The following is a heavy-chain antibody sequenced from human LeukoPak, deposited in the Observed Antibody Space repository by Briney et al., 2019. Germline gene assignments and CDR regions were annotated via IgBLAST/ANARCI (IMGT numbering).Heavy chain of an antibody. V-gene: IGHV4-59*01. D-gene: IGHD3-22*01. CDR1: GGSISSYY. Sequence: SETLSLTCTVSGGSISSYYWSWIRQPPGKGLEWIGYIYYSGSTNYNPSLKSRVTISVDTSKNQFSLKLSSVTAADTAVYYCAIAPISGYSYCFDYWGQGTLVTVSS. CDR2: IYYSGST. J-gene: IGHJ4*02. CDR3: AIAPISGYSYCFDY.